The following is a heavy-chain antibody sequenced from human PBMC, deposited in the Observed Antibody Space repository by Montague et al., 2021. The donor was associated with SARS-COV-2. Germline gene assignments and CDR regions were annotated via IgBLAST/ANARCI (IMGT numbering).Heavy chain of an antibody. CDR1: DGSFSDYS. D-gene: IGHD3-22*01. J-gene: IGHJ4*02. V-gene: IGHV4-34*01. CDR2: INHHGST. CDR3: ARGRQHINMVVVVVTGGEYYFDF. Sequence: SETLSLTCAVYDGSFSDYSWTWIRQPPGKGLEWIGEINHHGSTNYNPSLKSRVTIPVDTSKNQFSLKMTSVTAADTAVYYCARGRQHINMVVVVVTGGEYYFDFWGQGTLVAVSS.